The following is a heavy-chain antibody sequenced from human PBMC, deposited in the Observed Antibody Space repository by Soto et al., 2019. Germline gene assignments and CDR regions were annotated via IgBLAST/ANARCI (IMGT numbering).Heavy chain of an antibody. V-gene: IGHV4-4*02. Sequence: QMQLQESGPGLVKPSETLSLTCAVSSASIITEQRWTWVRQPPGKGLEWIGEIHHSGSTNNNPSLRRRVNLSVDKSKTQSSLNLNSVTAADTALYYCARSFAWYAIDHWGQGTLVIVSS. J-gene: IGHJ4*02. CDR2: IHHSGST. CDR3: ARSFAWYAIDH. D-gene: IGHD3-9*01. CDR1: SASIITEQR.